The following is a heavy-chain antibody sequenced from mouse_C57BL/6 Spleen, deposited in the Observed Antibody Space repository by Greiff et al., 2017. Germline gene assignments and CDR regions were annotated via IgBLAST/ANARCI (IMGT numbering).Heavy chain of an antibody. Sequence: EVQLVESGPGLVKPSQSLSLTCSVTGYSITSGYYWNWIRQFPGNKLEWMGYISYDGSNNYNPSLKNRISITRDTSKNQFFLKLNSVTTEDTATYYCASGTVVATLDYFDYWGQGTTLTVSS. CDR3: ASGTVVATLDYFDY. J-gene: IGHJ2*01. CDR2: ISYDGSN. D-gene: IGHD1-1*01. CDR1: GYSITSGYY. V-gene: IGHV3-6*01.